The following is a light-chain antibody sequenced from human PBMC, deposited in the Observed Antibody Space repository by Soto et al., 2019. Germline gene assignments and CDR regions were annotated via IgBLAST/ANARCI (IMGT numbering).Light chain of an antibody. CDR1: SSDVGGYNY. CDR2: EGT. V-gene: IGLV2-23*03. CDR3: YSFAGSTTFSYV. J-gene: IGLJ1*01. Sequence: QSALTQPASVSGSPGQSITISCTGTSSDVGGYNYVSWYQQHPGKAPTVLIYEGTKRPSGVSNRFSGSKSGNTASLTISGLQTEDEADYYCYSFAGSTTFSYVFGPGTKLTVL.